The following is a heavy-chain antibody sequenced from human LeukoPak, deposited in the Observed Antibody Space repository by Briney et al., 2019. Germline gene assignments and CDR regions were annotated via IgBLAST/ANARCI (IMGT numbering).Heavy chain of an antibody. CDR1: GGSISSYY. Sequence: SETLSLTCTVSGGSISSYYWSWIRQPPGKGLEWIGYIYYSGSTNYNPSLKSRVTISVDTSKNQFSLKLSSVTAADTAVYYCARERVVRGVGWFDPWGQGTLVTVSS. V-gene: IGHV4-59*01. D-gene: IGHD3-10*01. CDR2: IYYSGST. CDR3: ARERVVRGVGWFDP. J-gene: IGHJ5*02.